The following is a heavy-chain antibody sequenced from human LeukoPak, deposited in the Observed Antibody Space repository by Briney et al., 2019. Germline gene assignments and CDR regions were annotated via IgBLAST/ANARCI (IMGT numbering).Heavy chain of an antibody. CDR3: ARGRGYSYGFTAFDI. CDR2: INHSGST. CDR1: GGSFSGYY. D-gene: IGHD5-18*01. V-gene: IGHV4-34*01. J-gene: IGHJ3*02. Sequence: PSETLSLTCAVYGGSFSGYYWSWIRQPPGKGLEWIGEINHSGSTNYNPSLKSRVTISVDTSKNQFSLKLSSVTAADTAVYYCARGRGYSYGFTAFDIWGQGTVVTVSS.